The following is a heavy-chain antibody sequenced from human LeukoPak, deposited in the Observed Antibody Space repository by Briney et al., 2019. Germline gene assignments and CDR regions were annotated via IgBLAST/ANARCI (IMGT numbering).Heavy chain of an antibody. V-gene: IGHV4-4*09. Sequence: SETLSLTCTVSGGSISSYYWSWIRQPPGKGLEWIGYIYTSGSTNYNPSLKSRVTISVDTSKNQFSLKLSSVTAADTAVYYCARHGAYCSNTSCYSIDYYMDVWGKGTTVTVSS. J-gene: IGHJ6*03. CDR1: GGSISSYY. D-gene: IGHD2-2*02. CDR2: IYTSGST. CDR3: ARHGAYCSNTSCYSIDYYMDV.